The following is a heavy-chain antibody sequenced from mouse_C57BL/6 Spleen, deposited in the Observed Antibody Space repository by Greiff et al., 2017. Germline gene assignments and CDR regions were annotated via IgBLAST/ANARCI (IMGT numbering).Heavy chain of an antibody. J-gene: IGHJ4*01. CDR2: ISSGGSYT. V-gene: IGHV5-6*01. CDR3: ARQNGYGAMDY. D-gene: IGHD2-10*02. Sequence: EVQLVESGGGLVKPGGSLKLSCAASGFTFSSYGMSWVRQTPDKRLEWVATISSGGSYTYYPDSVKGRFTISRDNAKNTLYLQMSSLKSEDTAMYYCARQNGYGAMDYWGQGTSVTVSS. CDR1: GFTFSSYG.